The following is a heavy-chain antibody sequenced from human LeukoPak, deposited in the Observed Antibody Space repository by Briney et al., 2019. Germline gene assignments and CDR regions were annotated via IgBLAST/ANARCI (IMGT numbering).Heavy chain of an antibody. CDR2: IYYSGST. Sequence: PSETLSLTCTVSGGSISSYYWSWIRQPPGKGLEWIGYIYYSGSTNYNPSLKSRVTISVDTSKNQFSLKLSSVTAADTAVYYCARLVGYYDILTGSWSWFDPWGQGTLVTVSS. V-gene: IGHV4-59*08. J-gene: IGHJ5*02. CDR1: GGSISSYY. CDR3: ARLVGYYDILTGSWSWFDP. D-gene: IGHD3-9*01.